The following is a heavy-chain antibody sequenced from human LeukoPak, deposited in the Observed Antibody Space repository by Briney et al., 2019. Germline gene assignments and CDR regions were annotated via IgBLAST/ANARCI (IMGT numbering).Heavy chain of an antibody. J-gene: IGHJ3*02. CDR1: GYTFTSYG. CDR3: ARWESVGATTNDAFDI. CDR2: ISAYNGNT. V-gene: IGHV1-18*01. D-gene: IGHD1-26*01. Sequence: ASVKVSCKASGYTFTSYGISWVRQAPGQGLEWMGWISAYNGNTNYAQKLQGRVTMTTDTSTSAAYMELRSLRSDDTAVYYCARWESVGATTNDAFDIWGQGTMVTVSS.